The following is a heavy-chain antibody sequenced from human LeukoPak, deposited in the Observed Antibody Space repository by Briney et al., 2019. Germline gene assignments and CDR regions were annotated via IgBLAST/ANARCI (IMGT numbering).Heavy chain of an antibody. CDR3: TTPIAYYDSSGYYSGNDAFDI. CDR1: GFTFTNAW. Sequence: PGGSLRLSWAASGFTFTNAWMSWVRQAPGKGREWAGRIKSKTDGGTTDHAAPVKGRFTISRDDSKNTLYLQMNSLKTEDTAVYYCTTPIAYYDSSGYYSGNDAFDIWGQGTMVTVSS. CDR2: IKSKTDGGTT. D-gene: IGHD3-22*01. V-gene: IGHV3-15*01. J-gene: IGHJ3*02.